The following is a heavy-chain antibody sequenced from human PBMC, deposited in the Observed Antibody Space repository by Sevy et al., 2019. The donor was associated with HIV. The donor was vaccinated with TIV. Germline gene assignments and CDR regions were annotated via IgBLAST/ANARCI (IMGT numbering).Heavy chain of an antibody. V-gene: IGHV3-23*01. Sequence: GGSLRLSCAASGFTFSRYAMNWVRQAPGKGLEWVSAISGGAGSTYYADSVKGRFTISRDNSKNTLYLQMNSLRAEDTAVYYCAKDNGSGWYGWFDYWGQGTLVTVSS. J-gene: IGHJ4*02. CDR1: GFTFSRYA. D-gene: IGHD6-19*01. CDR2: ISGGAGST. CDR3: AKDNGSGWYGWFDY.